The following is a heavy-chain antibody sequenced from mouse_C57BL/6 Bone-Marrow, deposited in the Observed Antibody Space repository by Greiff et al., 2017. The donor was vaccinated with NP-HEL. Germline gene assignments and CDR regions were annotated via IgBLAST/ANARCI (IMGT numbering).Heavy chain of an antibody. J-gene: IGHJ2*01. D-gene: IGHD4-1*01. CDR2: ISSGGSYT. CDR3: ASLGRGDY. V-gene: IGHV5-6*03. CDR1: GFTFSSYG. Sequence: EVKLVESGGGLVKPGGSLKLSCAASGFTFSSYGMSWVRQTPDKRLEWVATISSGGSYTYYPDSVKGRFTISRDNAKNTLYLQMSSLKSEDTAMYYCASLGRGDYWGQGTTLTVSS.